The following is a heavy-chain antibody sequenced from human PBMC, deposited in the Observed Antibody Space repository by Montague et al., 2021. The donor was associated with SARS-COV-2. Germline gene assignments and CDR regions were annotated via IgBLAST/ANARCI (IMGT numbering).Heavy chain of an antibody. J-gene: IGHJ6*02. D-gene: IGHD2-15*01. CDR2: ISAYNGNT. Sequence: SVKVSCKASGYTFTSYGISWVRQAPGQGLEWMGWISAYNGNTNYAQKLQGRVTMTTDTSTSTAYMELRSLRSDDTAVYCCARAVVVVVAATQYYYYYYGMDVWGQGTAVTVSS. V-gene: IGHV1-18*01. CDR1: GYTFTSYG. CDR3: ARAVVVVVAATQYYYYYYGMDV.